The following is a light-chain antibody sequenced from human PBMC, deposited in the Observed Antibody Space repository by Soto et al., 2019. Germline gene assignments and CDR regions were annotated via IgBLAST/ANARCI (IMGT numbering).Light chain of an antibody. CDR3: QKYDSAPLT. CDR2: AAS. Sequence: DIPMNHSPSSLSSSVGDLFTISCRASQGISNYLAWYQQKPGKVPKLLIYAASTLQSGVPSRFSGSGSGTDFTLTISSLQPEDVATYYCQKYDSAPLTFGQGTKVDIK. J-gene: IGKJ1*01. CDR1: QGISNY. V-gene: IGKV1-27*01.